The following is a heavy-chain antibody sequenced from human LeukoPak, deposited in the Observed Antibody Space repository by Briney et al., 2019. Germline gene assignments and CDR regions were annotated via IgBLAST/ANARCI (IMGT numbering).Heavy chain of an antibody. D-gene: IGHD1-26*01. V-gene: IGHV5-51*01. J-gene: IGHJ4*02. CDR2: IYPCDSDT. Sequence: GESLKISCKGSGYSFTSYWIGWVRQMPGKGLEWMGIIYPCDSDTRYTPSLQGQVTISDDTANSTASLQWSSLKASDPAMYYCARGGSGSYPFDYWGQGTLVTVSS. CDR1: GYSFTSYW. CDR3: ARGGSGSYPFDY.